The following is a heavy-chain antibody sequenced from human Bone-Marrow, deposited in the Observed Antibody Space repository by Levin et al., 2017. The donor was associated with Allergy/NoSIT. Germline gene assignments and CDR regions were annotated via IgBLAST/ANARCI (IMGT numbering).Heavy chain of an antibody. CDR1: GFTFSSYW. CDR2: INGDGSSI. CDR3: ARDGYVDTAMTQRKPLDY. V-gene: IGHV3-74*01. Sequence: GGSLRLSCAASGFTFSSYWMHWVRQAPGKGLVWVSRINGDGSSIGTADSVKGRFTISRDNTKNTLYLQMNSLRAEDTAVYYCARDGYVDTAMTQRKPLDYWGQGTLVTVSS. D-gene: IGHD5-18*01. J-gene: IGHJ4*02.